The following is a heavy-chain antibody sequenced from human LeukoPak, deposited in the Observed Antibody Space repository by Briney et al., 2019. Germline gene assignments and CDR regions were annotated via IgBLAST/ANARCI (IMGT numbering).Heavy chain of an antibody. CDR2: IYYSGST. J-gene: IGHJ4*02. CDR3: ARGSKAAPGTFDY. V-gene: IGHV4-61*01. D-gene: IGHD6-13*01. Sequence: SETLSLTCTVSGGSVSSGSYYWSWIRQPPGKGLEWIGYIYYSGSTNYNPSLKSRVTISVDTSKNQFSLKLSSVTAADTAVYYCARGSKAAPGTFDYWGQGTLVTVSS. CDR1: GGSVSSGSYY.